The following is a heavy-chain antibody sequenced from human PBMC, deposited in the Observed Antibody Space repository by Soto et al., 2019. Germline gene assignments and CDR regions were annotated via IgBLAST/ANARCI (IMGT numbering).Heavy chain of an antibody. CDR3: ARHSYYYENSGYYYLDY. J-gene: IGHJ4*02. Sequence: PSETLSLTCTVSGDSITSYYWSWIRQPPGKGLEWIGYIYYSGSTNYNPSLKSRVTMSVDTSKNQFSLKLTSVTAADTAVYYCARHSYYYENSGYYYLDYWGQGTLVTVSS. V-gene: IGHV4-59*08. D-gene: IGHD3-22*01. CDR2: IYYSGST. CDR1: GDSITSYY.